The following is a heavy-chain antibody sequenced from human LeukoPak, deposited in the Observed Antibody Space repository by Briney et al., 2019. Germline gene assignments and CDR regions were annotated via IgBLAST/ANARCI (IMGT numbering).Heavy chain of an antibody. CDR1: GFTFSSNA. CDR3: AKSPYSSSWDIDY. J-gene: IGHJ4*02. Sequence: GGSLRLSCAASGFTFSSNAMNWVRQAPGKGLEWVSAISGSGGSTYYADSVKGRFTISRDNSKNTLYLQMNSLRAEDTAVYYCAKSPYSSSWDIDYWGQGTLVTVSS. V-gene: IGHV3-23*01. D-gene: IGHD6-13*01. CDR2: ISGSGGST.